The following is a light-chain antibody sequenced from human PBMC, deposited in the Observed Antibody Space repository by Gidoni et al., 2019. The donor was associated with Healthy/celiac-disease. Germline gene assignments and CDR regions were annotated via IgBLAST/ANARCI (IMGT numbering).Light chain of an antibody. V-gene: IGKV1-5*03. J-gene: IGKJ1*01. CDR2: KAS. Sequence: DIQMTQSPSTLSASVGDGVTITCRASQSISSWLAWYQQKPGKAPKPLIYKASSLESGVPSRFSGSGSGTEFTLTISSLQPDDFATYYCQQYNSYSWTFGQGTKVEIK. CDR1: QSISSW. CDR3: QQYNSYSWT.